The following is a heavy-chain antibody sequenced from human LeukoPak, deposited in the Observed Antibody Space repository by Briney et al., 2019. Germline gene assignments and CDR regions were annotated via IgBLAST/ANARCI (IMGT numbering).Heavy chain of an antibody. CDR3: AKGPLRGTAAAIDY. CDR1: GFTFSTYW. D-gene: IGHD2-2*01. CDR2: MRRDGNEI. V-gene: IGHV3-7*01. J-gene: IGHJ4*02. Sequence: GGSLRLSCSASGFTFSTYWMSWVRQAPGKGLEWVANMRRDGNEIYYLDSVRGRFTISRDISTDTLWLQMDSLRTEDTAAYYCAKGPLRGTAAAIDYWGQGTLVTVSS.